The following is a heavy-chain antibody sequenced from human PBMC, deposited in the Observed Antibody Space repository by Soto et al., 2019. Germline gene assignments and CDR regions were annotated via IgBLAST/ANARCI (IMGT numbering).Heavy chain of an antibody. J-gene: IGHJ6*02. CDR1: GYTXSGYY. V-gene: IGHV1-2*02. Sequence: SXKVSCKASGYTXSGYYMDWVRQAPGQGLEWIGWINPNSCGTNYAQKFQGRVTITRDTSISTAYMELSRLRSYDTAVYYCARHTVVVVAATRFLAAMDVWGQGTPGTVSS. CDR2: INPNSCGT. CDR3: ARHTVVVVAATRFLAAMDV. D-gene: IGHD2-15*01.